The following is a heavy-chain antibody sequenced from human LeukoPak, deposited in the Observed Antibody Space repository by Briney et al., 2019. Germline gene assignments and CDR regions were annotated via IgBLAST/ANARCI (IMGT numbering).Heavy chain of an antibody. D-gene: IGHD1-26*01. J-gene: IGHJ4*02. Sequence: SETLSLTCSVSGGSISSYYWSWIRQPPGKGLEWIGYIYYSGSTNYNPSLKSRVTISVDTSKNQFSLRLSSVTAADTAVYYCARVGVWELLAYFDYWGQGTLVTVSS. CDR3: ARVGVWELLAYFDY. CDR1: GGSISSYY. CDR2: IYYSGST. V-gene: IGHV4-59*01.